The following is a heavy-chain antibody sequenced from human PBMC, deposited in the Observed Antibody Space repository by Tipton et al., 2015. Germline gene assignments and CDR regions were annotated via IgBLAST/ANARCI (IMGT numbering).Heavy chain of an antibody. CDR1: GGSISSSNW. CDR3: ARSRYTVTPDS. J-gene: IGHJ4*02. D-gene: IGHD4-17*01. V-gene: IGHV4-4*02. CDR2: IYHSGST. Sequence: TLSLTCDVSGGSISSSNWWSWVRQPPGKGLEWIGEIYHSGSTTYNPSLKSRVTISVDKSKNQFSLTVTSVTAADTAVYYCARSRYTVTPDSWGQGTLVTVSS.